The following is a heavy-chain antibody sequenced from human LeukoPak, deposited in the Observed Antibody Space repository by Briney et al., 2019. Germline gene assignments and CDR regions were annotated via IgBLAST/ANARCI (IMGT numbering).Heavy chain of an antibody. J-gene: IGHJ5*01. CDR1: GYTFSNYG. Sequence: ASVNVSCKSSGYTFSNYGISGVRQAPGQGREWMGWITAYNGNRLYAQRFQGRITLTTDTSTSTSYMELRGLEYDDTAIYYCARSNNDGDYLGVGFDYWGQVPWSPSPQ. V-gene: IGHV1-18*01. CDR2: ITAYNGNR. CDR3: ARSNNDGDYLGVGFDY. D-gene: IGHD4-17*01.